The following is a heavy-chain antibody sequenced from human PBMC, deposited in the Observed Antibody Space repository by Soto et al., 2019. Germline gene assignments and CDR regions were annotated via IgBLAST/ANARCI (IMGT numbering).Heavy chain of an antibody. Sequence: QVQLVQSGAEVKKPGASVKVSCKASGYTFTSYGISWVRQAPGQGLEWMGWISADNGNTNYAQKLQGTVTMTTDTSTSTAYMELRSLRSDDTAVYYCAREVGYCSSNSCYQRSYYYYGMDVWGQGTTVTVSS. J-gene: IGHJ6*02. CDR3: AREVGYCSSNSCYQRSYYYYGMDV. CDR1: GYTFTSYG. CDR2: ISADNGNT. V-gene: IGHV1-18*01. D-gene: IGHD2-2*01.